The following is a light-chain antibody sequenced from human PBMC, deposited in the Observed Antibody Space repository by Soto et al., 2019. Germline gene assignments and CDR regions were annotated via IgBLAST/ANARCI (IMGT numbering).Light chain of an antibody. V-gene: IGKV3-20*01. Sequence: IVLTQSPGTLSLSPGESATLSCRASQSVGRNYLAWFQHKPDQAPRLLIYDASNRATGVPDRFSGSGSGTDFTLSVTRLEPEDFAVYYCNQYAVSPLTFGGGTTVEIK. CDR3: NQYAVSPLT. J-gene: IGKJ4*01. CDR1: QSVGRNY. CDR2: DAS.